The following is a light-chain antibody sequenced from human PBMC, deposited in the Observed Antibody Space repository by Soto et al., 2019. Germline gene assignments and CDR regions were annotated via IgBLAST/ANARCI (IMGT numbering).Light chain of an antibody. Sequence: QSALTQPPSASGSPGQSVTISCTGTSSTVGGHDYASWYQQHPGKAPKLMIYEVSKRPSGVPDRFSGSKSGNTASLTVSGLQAEDEADYYCSSYAGSNNRVIFGGGTKVTVL. CDR2: EVS. CDR1: SSTVGGHDY. V-gene: IGLV2-8*01. CDR3: SSYAGSNNRVI. J-gene: IGLJ2*01.